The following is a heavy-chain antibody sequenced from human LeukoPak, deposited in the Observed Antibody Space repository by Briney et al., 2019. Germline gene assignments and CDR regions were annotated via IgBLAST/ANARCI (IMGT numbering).Heavy chain of an antibody. CDR1: GGSISSSSYY. CDR2: IYYSGST. D-gene: IGHD3-3*01. CDR3: ARIERFLEFKLDY. J-gene: IGHJ4*02. V-gene: IGHV4-39*01. Sequence: SETLSLTCTVSGGSISSSSYYWGWIRQPPGKGLEWIGSIYYSGSTYYNPSLKSRVTISVDASKNQFSLKPSSVTAADTAVYYCARIERFLEFKLDYWGQVTLVTVSS.